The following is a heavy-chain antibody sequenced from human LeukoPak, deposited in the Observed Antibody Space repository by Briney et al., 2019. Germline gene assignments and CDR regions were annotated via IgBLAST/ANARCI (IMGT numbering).Heavy chain of an antibody. CDR2: MNPNSGNT. D-gene: IGHD2-2*01. CDR3: ATMPHPYYYDH. CDR1: GYTFTNYD. J-gene: IGHJ4*02. Sequence: SVKVSCKTSGYTFTNYDINWVRQATGQGLEWMGWMNPNSGNTGYAQNFQGRVAITRDTSISTAYMELSSLRSEDTAVYYCATMPHPYYYDHWGQGTLVTVSS. V-gene: IGHV1-8*03.